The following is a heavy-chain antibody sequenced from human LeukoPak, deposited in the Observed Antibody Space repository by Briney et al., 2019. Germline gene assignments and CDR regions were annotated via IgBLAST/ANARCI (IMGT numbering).Heavy chain of an antibody. CDR1: GFTFSSYS. CDR3: ARDDGLSAFDI. V-gene: IGHV3-21*01. D-gene: IGHD6-19*01. Sequence: KAGGSLRLSCAASGFTFSSYSMNSVRQAPGKGLEWVSSISSSSSYIYYADSVKGRFTISRDNAKNSLYLQMNSLRAEDTAVYYCARDDGLSAFDIWGQGTMVTVSS. J-gene: IGHJ3*02. CDR2: ISSSSSYI.